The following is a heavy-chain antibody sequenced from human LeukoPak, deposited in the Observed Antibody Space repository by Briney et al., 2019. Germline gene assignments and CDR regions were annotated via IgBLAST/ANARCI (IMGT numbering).Heavy chain of an antibody. J-gene: IGHJ4*02. V-gene: IGHV3-30-3*01. Sequence: GGSLRLSCAASGFTFSSYAMNWVRQAPGKGLEWVALISYDGSNKNYADSGKGRFTISRDNAKNSLFLQMNSLRAEDTAMYYCAKGTKPVTTIPDYWGQGIPVTVSS. CDR1: GFTFSSYA. CDR3: AKGTKPVTTIPDY. D-gene: IGHD1/OR15-1a*01. CDR2: ISYDGSNK.